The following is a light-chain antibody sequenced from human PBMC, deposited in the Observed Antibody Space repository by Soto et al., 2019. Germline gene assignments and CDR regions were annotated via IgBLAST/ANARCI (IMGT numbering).Light chain of an antibody. CDR3: QHYNSYSEA. Sequence: DIQMTQSPSTLSGSVGDRVTITCRASQTISSWLAWYQQKPGKAPKLLIYKASTLKSGVPSRFSGGGSGTEFTLTISSLQPDDFATYYCQHYNSYSEAFGQGTKVEVK. CDR2: KAS. CDR1: QTISSW. V-gene: IGKV1-5*03. J-gene: IGKJ1*01.